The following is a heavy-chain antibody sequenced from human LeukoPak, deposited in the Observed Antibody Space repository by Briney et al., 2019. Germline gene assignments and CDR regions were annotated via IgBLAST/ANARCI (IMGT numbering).Heavy chain of an antibody. Sequence: GRSLRLSCAASGFTFSSYAMHWVRQAPGKGLEWVAVISYDGSNKYYADSVKGRFTISRDNSKNTLYLQMNSLRAEDTAVYYCARDRRVRGYSYIFDYWGQGTLVTVSS. D-gene: IGHD5-18*01. J-gene: IGHJ4*02. CDR3: ARDRRVRGYSYIFDY. CDR1: GFTFSSYA. V-gene: IGHV3-30*04. CDR2: ISYDGSNK.